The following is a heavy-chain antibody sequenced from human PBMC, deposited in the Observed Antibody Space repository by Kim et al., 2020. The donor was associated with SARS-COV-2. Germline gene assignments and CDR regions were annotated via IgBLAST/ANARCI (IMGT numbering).Heavy chain of an antibody. CDR3: ARGHRYCSSTSCYANFDY. Sequence: SETLSLTCAVYGGSFSGYYWSWIRQPPGKGLEWIGEINHSGSTNYNPSLKSRVTISVDTSKNQFSLKLSSVTAADTAVYYCARGHRYCSSTSCYANFDYWGQGTLVTVSS. J-gene: IGHJ4*02. CDR1: GGSFSGYY. D-gene: IGHD2-2*01. CDR2: INHSGST. V-gene: IGHV4-34*01.